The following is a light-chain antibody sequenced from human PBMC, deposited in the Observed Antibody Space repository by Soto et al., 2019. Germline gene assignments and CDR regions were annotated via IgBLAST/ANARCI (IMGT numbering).Light chain of an antibody. CDR2: DAS. J-gene: IGKJ5*01. Sequence: EVVLTQSPGTLSLSPGETATLSCRASLSISDYLAWYQQRPGQPPRLLIYDASNRAPGIPARFSGSGSGTEFTLTISSLQSEDSAFYYCQQYNKWPITFGQGTRLEIK. CDR3: QQYNKWPIT. CDR1: LSISDY. V-gene: IGKV3D-15*01.